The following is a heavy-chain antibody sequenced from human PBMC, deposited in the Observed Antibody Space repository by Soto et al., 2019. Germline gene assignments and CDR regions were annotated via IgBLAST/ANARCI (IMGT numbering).Heavy chain of an antibody. Sequence: SETLSLTCAVSGGSISSGGYSWSWIRQPPGKGLEWIGYIYHSGSTYYNPSLKSRVTISVDRSENQFSLKLSSVTAADTAVYYCARIYGSGNSNDYWGQGILVTVSS. CDR2: IYHSGST. V-gene: IGHV4-30-2*01. CDR3: ARIYGSGNSNDY. J-gene: IGHJ4*02. D-gene: IGHD3-10*01. CDR1: GGSISSGGYS.